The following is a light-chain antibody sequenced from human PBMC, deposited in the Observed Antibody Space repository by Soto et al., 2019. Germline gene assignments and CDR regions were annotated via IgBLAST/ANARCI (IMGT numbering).Light chain of an antibody. J-gene: IGKJ1*01. V-gene: IGKV1-27*01. Sequence: IQLYQSPVALSALVEDRVTLTCRPSQGISNSLAWYQQKPGKVPKLLIHAASTLQSGVPSRFSGSGSGTDFTLTISSLQPEDVATYYCQKYDSAPTFGPGT. CDR1: QGISNS. CDR2: AAS. CDR3: QKYDSAPT.